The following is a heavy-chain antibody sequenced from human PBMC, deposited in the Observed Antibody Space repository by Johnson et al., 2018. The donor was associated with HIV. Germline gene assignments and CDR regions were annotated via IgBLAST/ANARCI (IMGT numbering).Heavy chain of an antibody. D-gene: IGHD4-11*01. CDR2: IWYDGSNK. J-gene: IGHJ3*02. CDR1: GFTFSNYA. V-gene: IGHV3-30*04. CDR3: ARPLGGDYSSAFDI. Sequence: QMQLVESGGGVVQPGRSLRLSCAASGFTFSNYAMHWVRQAPGKGVEWVAVIWYDGSNKYYADSVKGRFTVSRDNSKNTLYLQMNSLTADDTAVYYCARPLGGDYSSAFDIWGQGTMVTVSS.